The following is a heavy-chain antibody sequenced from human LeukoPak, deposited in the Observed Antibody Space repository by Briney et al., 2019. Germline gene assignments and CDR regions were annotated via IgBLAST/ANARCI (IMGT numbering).Heavy chain of an antibody. CDR3: ARDSPPAYCSGGSCYFDY. V-gene: IGHV4-59*12. Sequence: PSETLSLTCTVSGGSISSYYWSWIRQPPGKGLEWIGCIYYSGSTNYNPSLKSRVTISVDTSKNEFSLKLSSVTAADTAVYYCARDSPPAYCSGGSCYFDYWGQGTLVTVSS. D-gene: IGHD2-15*01. CDR1: GGSISSYY. J-gene: IGHJ4*02. CDR2: IYYSGST.